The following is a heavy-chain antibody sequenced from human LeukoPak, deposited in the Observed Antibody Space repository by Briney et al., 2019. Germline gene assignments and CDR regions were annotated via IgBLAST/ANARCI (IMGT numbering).Heavy chain of an antibody. D-gene: IGHD4-11*01. V-gene: IGHV3-23*01. CDR1: GFTFSSYA. CDR2: MWGGGDFT. CDR3: AKDLAYTTYGYYFDY. J-gene: IGHJ4*02. Sequence: RGSPRLFCTVSGFTFSSYAMKWVRQAPGKGVEWVSGMWGGGDFTYYADSVKGRFTIFRENSRNTVYVQMNSLRADDTAVYYCAKDLAYTTYGYYFDYWGQGTLV.